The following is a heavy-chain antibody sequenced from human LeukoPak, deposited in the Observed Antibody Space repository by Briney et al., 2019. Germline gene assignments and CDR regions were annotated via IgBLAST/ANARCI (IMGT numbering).Heavy chain of an antibody. D-gene: IGHD6-13*01. Sequence: SETLSLICTVSRGSTSTYYWSWIRQPAGKGLEWIGRIYPSGNTNFNPSLMSRVTMSIDTSKNQFSLKLSSETAAYTAIYICARTLHPPDLSWYFDYWGQGILVTVSS. CDR2: IYPSGNT. J-gene: IGHJ4*02. V-gene: IGHV4-4*07. CDR3: ARTLHPPDLSWYFDY. CDR1: RGSTSTYY.